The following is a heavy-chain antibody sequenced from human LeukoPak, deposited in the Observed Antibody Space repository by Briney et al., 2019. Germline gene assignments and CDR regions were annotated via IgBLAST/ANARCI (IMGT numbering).Heavy chain of an antibody. CDR1: GYTFTDYY. CDR3: ARDLGGSTGAPWYYFDY. D-gene: IGHD2-2*01. CDR2: INPNTGGT. J-gene: IGHJ4*01. Sequence: ASVKVSCKASGYTFTDYYFHWVRQVPGQGLECMGWINPNTGGTNYPQKFQGRVTMTRDTSINTAYMELTSLRSDDTAVYDCARDLGGSTGAPWYYFDYWGQGTLVTVSS. V-gene: IGHV1-2*02.